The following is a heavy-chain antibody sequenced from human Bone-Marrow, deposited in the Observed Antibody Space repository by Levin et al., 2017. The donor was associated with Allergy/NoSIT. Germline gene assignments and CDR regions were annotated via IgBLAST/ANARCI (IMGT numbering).Heavy chain of an antibody. CDR3: ARDRALGGFPSLAPGFDY. CDR2: ISSSSSYI. D-gene: IGHD2-2*01. J-gene: IGHJ4*02. V-gene: IGHV3-21*01. Sequence: PGESLKISCAASGFTFSSYSMNWVRQAPGKGLEWVSSISSSSSYIYYADSVKGRFTISRDNAKNSLYLQMNSLRAEDTAVYYCARDRALGGFPSLAPGFDYWGQGTLVTVSS. CDR1: GFTFSSYS.